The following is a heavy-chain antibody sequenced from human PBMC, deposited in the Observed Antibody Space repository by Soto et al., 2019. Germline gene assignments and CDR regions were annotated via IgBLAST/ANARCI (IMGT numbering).Heavy chain of an antibody. CDR3: ARQGRLGSTWSYFDN. J-gene: IGHJ4*02. Sequence: PGESLKISCKGSGNSFTTYWIGWVRQMPGKGLEWMGIIYPGDSDTRYNPSFQGQVTISADKSIGTAYMQWSSLRASDTAMYYCARQGRLGSTWSYFDNRGQGTLVTVSS. V-gene: IGHV5-51*01. CDR2: IYPGDSDT. CDR1: GNSFTTYW. D-gene: IGHD6-13*01.